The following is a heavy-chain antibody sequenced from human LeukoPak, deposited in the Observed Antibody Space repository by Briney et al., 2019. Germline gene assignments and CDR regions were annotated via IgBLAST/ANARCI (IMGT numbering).Heavy chain of an antibody. CDR3: AKDGGRIDPATHDY. V-gene: IGHV3-9*03. CDR1: GFTFDDYA. Sequence: PGGSLRLSCAASGFTFDDYAMHWVRQAPGKGLEWVSGISWNSGSIGYADSVKGRFTISRDNAKNSLYLQMNSLRAEDMALYYCAKDGGRIDPATHDYWGQGTLVTVSS. D-gene: IGHD2-15*01. CDR2: ISWNSGSI. J-gene: IGHJ4*02.